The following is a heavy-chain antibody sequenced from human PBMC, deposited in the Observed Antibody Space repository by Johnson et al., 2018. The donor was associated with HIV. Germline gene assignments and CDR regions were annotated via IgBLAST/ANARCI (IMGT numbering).Heavy chain of an antibody. V-gene: IGHV3-15*01. J-gene: IGHJ3*02. CDR2: IKSKSDGGTT. CDR3: TSLRDDAFDI. Sequence: VQLVESGGGLVKPGGSLRLSCAASGFTFSNAWMSWVRQAPGKGLEWVGRIKSKSDGGTTDYAAPMKGRFTISRDDSKNTLYMQMNSLKNEDTAVYYCTSLRDDAFDIWGQGTMVTLSS. CDR1: GFTFSNAW.